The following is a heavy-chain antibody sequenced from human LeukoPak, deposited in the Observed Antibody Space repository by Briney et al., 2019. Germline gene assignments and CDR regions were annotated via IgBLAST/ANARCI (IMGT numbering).Heavy chain of an antibody. V-gene: IGHV3-23*01. D-gene: IGHD3-10*01. CDR1: GFTFRSNW. CDR2: ISGSGGST. CDR3: AKTLRVRHWDAFDI. J-gene: IGHJ3*02. Sequence: GGSLRLSCAACGFTFRSNWMSWVRQAPGKGLEWVSAISGSGGSTYYADSVKGRFTISRDNSKNTLYLQMNSLRAEDTAVYYCAKTLRVRHWDAFDIWGQGTMVTVSS.